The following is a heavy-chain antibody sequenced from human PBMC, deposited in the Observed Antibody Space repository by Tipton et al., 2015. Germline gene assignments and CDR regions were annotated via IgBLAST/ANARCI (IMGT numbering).Heavy chain of an antibody. D-gene: IGHD3-22*01. CDR1: SDSINKYY. CDR2: IQYSGGT. J-gene: IGHJ4*02. Sequence: TLSLTCTVSSDSINKYYWSWIRQPPGKELQWIGYIQYSGGTNYNPSLESRVSMSVDTSKTQFSLEMRPVTATDTAVYYCARDAWAGDTRGFYYIYWGRGTLVTVSS. V-gene: IGHV4-59*01. CDR3: ARDAWAGDTRGFYYIY.